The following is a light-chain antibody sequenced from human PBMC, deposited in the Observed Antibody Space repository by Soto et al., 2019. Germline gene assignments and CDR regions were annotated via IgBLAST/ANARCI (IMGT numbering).Light chain of an antibody. J-gene: IGKJ1*01. CDR1: QGIGIW. CDR3: HQRQSWPRT. V-gene: IGKV3D-11*01. CDR2: QTS. Sequence: TQSPASVSASVVDRFTITCLASQGIGIWLAWYQHRPGQAPRLLIYQTSIRAAGIPARFSASGTGTDFTLTISDVQPEDFAVYYCHQRQSWPRTFGQGTKVDIK.